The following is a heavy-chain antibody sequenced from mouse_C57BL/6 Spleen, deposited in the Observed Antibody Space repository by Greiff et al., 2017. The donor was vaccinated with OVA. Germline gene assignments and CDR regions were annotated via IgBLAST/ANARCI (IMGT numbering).Heavy chain of an antibody. CDR1: GYAFTNYL. CDR2: INPGSGDT. Sequence: VQLQQSGAELVRPGTSVKVSCKASGYAFTNYLIEWVKQRPGQGLEWIGVINPGSGDTNYNEKFKGKGTLTADKSSSTAYMQLSILTSEDSPFYFCASVLDYWGQGTTLTVSS. J-gene: IGHJ2*01. V-gene: IGHV1-54*01. CDR3: ASVLDY.